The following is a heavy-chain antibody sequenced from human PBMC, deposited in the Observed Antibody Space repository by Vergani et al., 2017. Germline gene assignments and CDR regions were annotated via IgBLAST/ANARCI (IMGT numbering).Heavy chain of an antibody. Sequence: QVQLQESGPGLVKPSETLSLTCTVSGGSISSYYWSWIRQPPGKGLEWIGYIYYSGSTNYNPSLKSRVTISVDTSKNQFSLKLSSVTAADTAVYYCAREVGGAAAGTPGRPLTTNYGMDVWGQGTTVTVSS. CDR1: GGSISSYY. V-gene: IGHV4-59*01. J-gene: IGHJ6*02. D-gene: IGHD6-13*01. CDR3: AREVGGAAAGTPGRPLTTNYGMDV. CDR2: IYYSGST.